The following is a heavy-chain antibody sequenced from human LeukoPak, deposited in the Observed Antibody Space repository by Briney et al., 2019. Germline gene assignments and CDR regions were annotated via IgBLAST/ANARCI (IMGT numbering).Heavy chain of an antibody. CDR2: FYYSGST. CDR1: GGSISSSSYY. V-gene: IGHV4-39*07. J-gene: IGHJ6*03. Sequence: AETLSLPCTVSGGSISSSSYYWGWIRQPPGKGLEWIGSFYYSGSTYYNPSLKRRVTISVDTSKNQFSLKLSSVTAADTAVYYCARGVRGQQLVYYYYYYMDVWGKGTTVTISS. D-gene: IGHD6-13*01. CDR3: ARGVRGQQLVYYYYYYMDV.